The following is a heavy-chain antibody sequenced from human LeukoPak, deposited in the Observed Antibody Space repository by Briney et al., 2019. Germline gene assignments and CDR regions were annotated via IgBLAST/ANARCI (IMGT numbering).Heavy chain of an antibody. Sequence: ASVKVSCKASGYTFTSYGISWVRQAPGQGLEWMGWLKPNSGGTNYAQNFQGRVTMTRDTSISTAYMQLSSLRLDDTAVYYCARECRDSTTCFGDYWGQGTLVAVSS. D-gene: IGHD2-2*01. V-gene: IGHV1-2*02. CDR2: LKPNSGGT. J-gene: IGHJ4*02. CDR1: GYTFTSYG. CDR3: ARECRDSTTCFGDY.